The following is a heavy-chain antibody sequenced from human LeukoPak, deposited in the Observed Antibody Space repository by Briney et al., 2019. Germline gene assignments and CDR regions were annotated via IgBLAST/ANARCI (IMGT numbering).Heavy chain of an antibody. Sequence: GGSLRLSCAASGFSFNTYTMNWVRQAPGKGLEWVSSISNSGTYIDYADPVKGRFTISRDNAKNSVYLQMNSLRAEDTAVYYCARDVVPSAIGFYFDYWGQGTLVTVSS. V-gene: IGHV3-21*01. CDR3: ARDVVPSAIGFYFDY. J-gene: IGHJ4*02. CDR1: GFSFNTYT. D-gene: IGHD2-2*02. CDR2: ISNSGTYI.